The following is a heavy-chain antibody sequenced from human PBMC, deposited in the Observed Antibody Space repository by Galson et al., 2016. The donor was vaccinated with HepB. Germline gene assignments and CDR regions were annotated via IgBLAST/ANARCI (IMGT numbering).Heavy chain of an antibody. D-gene: IGHD2-8*01. CDR2: ITGEGSST. V-gene: IGHV3-74*03. J-gene: IGHJ6*02. Sequence: SLRLSCAASGFTFSKYGMFWVRHAPGKGLVWVAYITGEGSSTTYADSVRGRFTFSRDNAKNTLYLQMNSLRVEDTAMYYCVRNGGGMDGWGQGTTVTVSS. CDR3: VRNGGGMDG. CDR1: GFTFSKYG.